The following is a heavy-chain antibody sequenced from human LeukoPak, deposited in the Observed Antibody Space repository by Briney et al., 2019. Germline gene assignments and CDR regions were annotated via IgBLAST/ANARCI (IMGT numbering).Heavy chain of an antibody. J-gene: IGHJ4*02. Sequence: SETLSLTCTASGYSISSGYYWGWIRQPPGKGLEWIGSIYHSGSTYYNPSLKSRVTISVDTSKNQFSLKLSSVAAADTAVYYCAREGEYDFWSGYYSEGDRQFDYWGQGTLVTVSS. CDR2: IYHSGST. V-gene: IGHV4-38-2*02. D-gene: IGHD3-3*01. CDR1: GYSISSGYY. CDR3: AREGEYDFWSGYYSEGDRQFDY.